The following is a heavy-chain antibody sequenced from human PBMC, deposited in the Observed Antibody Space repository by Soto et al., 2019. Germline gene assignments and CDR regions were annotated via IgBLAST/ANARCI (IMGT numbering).Heavy chain of an antibody. Sequence: EVQLEESGGTLVQPGGSLRLSCAASGLTFSNYWMSWVRQAPGKGLEWVANIKQDGREKYYVDSERVRFTISRDNAKNSPYLQMSSLRAEDTAVYYCAKVVGVAGQEWGQATLVTVPS. J-gene: IGHJ4*02. CDR1: GLTFSNYW. CDR2: IKQDGREK. D-gene: IGHD6-19*01. V-gene: IGHV3-7*01. CDR3: AKVVGVAGQE.